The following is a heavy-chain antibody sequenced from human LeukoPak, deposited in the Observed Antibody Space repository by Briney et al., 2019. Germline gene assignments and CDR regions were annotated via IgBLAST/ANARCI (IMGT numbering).Heavy chain of an antibody. J-gene: IGHJ4*02. D-gene: IGHD4-17*01. V-gene: IGHV3-11*04. CDR1: GFTFSDYY. CDR2: ISSSGSTI. Sequence: GGSLRLSCAASGFTFSDYYMSWIRQAPGKGLEWVSYISSSGSTIYYADSVKGRFTISRDNAKNSLYLQMNSLRAEDTAVYYCAKDIRKGDTVTILDYWGQGTLVTVSS. CDR3: AKDIRKGDTVTILDY.